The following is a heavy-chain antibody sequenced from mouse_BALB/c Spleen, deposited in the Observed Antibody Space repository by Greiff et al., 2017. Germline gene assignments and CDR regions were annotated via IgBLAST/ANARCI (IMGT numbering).Heavy chain of an antibody. CDR2: INSDGGGT. J-gene: IGHJ4*01. Sequence: EVQLVESGGGLVKPGESLKLSCESNEYEFPSHDMSWFRQNPEKGLELVAAINSDGGGTYYPATMERRIIIYRYNTKKTLYLQMSSLRSEDTALVYCSRLGNEEDSMDYWGQGTSVTVSS. CDR1: EYEFPSHD. D-gene: IGHD2-1*01. V-gene: IGHV5-2*01. CDR3: SRLGNEEDSMDY.